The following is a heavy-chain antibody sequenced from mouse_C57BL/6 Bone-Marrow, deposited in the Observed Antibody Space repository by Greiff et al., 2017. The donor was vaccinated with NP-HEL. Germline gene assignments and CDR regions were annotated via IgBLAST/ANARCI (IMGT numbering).Heavy chain of an antibody. CDR1: GYTFTSYW. V-gene: IGHV1-69*01. CDR3: AAGAMDY. J-gene: IGHJ4*01. Sequence: VKQSCKASGYTFTSYWMHWVKQRPGQGLEWIGEIDPSDSYTNYNQKFKGKSTLTVDKSSSTAYMQLSSLTSEDSAVYYCAAGAMDYWGQGTSVTVSS. CDR2: IDPSDSYT.